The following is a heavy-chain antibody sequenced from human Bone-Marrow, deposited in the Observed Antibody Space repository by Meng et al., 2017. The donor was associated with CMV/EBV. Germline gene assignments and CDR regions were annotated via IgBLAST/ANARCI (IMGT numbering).Heavy chain of an antibody. V-gene: IGHV1-2*02. CDR2: INPNSGGT. D-gene: IGHD3-16*01. CDR1: GYTFTGYY. CDR3: ARPTRGGVLGSMDV. J-gene: IGHJ6*02. Sequence: ASVKGSCKASGYTFTGYYMHWVRQAPGQGLEWMGWINPNSGGTNYAQKFQGRVTMTRDTSINAAYIELSRLRSDDTAVYYCARPTRGGVLGSMDVWGQGTTVTVSS.